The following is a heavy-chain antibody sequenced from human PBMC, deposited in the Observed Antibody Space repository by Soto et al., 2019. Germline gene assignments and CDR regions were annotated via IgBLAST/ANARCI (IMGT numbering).Heavy chain of an antibody. CDR3: ARGGHIAVVTDSFDY. J-gene: IGHJ4*02. CDR2: IHPSGGGS. Sequence: ASVKVSCKPSGYTLNTYYLRWVRQAPGQGLEWMGIIHPSGGGSTYAQKFLGRVTMTRDTSTSTVFMELSSLRSADTAVYYCARGGHIAVVTDSFDYWGQGTLVTVSS. D-gene: IGHD2-21*02. CDR1: GYTLNTYY. V-gene: IGHV1-46*02.